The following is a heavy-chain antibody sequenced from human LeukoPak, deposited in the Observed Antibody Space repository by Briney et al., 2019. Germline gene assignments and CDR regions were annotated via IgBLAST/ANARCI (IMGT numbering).Heavy chain of an antibody. CDR2: ISSSGTNI. D-gene: IGHD4-17*01. J-gene: IGHJ3*02. CDR3: AREDTVDAFDI. Sequence: GGSLRLSCAASGFTFTTAEMSWVRQAPGTGLEWVSYISSSGTNIFYADSVKGRFTISRDNAKNSLYLQMNSLRVDDTAVYYCAREDTVDAFDIWGLGTLVTVSS. V-gene: IGHV3-48*03. CDR1: GFTFTTAE.